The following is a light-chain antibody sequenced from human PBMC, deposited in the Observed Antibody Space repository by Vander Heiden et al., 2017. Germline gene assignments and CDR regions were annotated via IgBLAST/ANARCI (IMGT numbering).Light chain of an antibody. CDR2: GHN. Sequence: NFMLTQPHSVSESPGKTVTISCTGSSGSIASNYVQWYQQSPGSAPSTGSEGHNQRPSGVPDRFSCSTDSSSTSASLTISGLKTEDEAYSYCQSYDRGHHVIVGGGTKLTVI. V-gene: IGLV6-57*02. CDR1: SGSIASNY. J-gene: IGLJ2*01. CDR3: QSYDRGHHVI.